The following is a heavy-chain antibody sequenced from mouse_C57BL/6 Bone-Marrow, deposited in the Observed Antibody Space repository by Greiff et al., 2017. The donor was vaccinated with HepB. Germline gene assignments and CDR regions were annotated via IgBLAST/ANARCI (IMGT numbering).Heavy chain of an antibody. CDR3: ARDWTAQASYYFDY. CDR2: ISDGGSYT. V-gene: IGHV5-4*01. CDR1: GFTFSSYA. D-gene: IGHD3-2*02. Sequence: EVNLVESGGGLVKPGGSLKLSCAASGFTFSSYAMSWVRQTPEKRLEWVATISDGGSYTYYPDNVKGRFTISRDNAKNHLYLQMSHLKSEDTAMYYCARDWTAQASYYFDYWGQGTTLTVSS. J-gene: IGHJ2*01.